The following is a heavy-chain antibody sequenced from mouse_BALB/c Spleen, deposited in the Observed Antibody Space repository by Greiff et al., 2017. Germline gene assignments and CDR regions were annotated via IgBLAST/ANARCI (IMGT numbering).Heavy chain of an antibody. Sequence: EVQGVESGGGLVKPGGSLKLSCAASGFTFSSYAMSWVRQTPEKRLEWVATISSGGSYTYYPDSVKGRFTISRDNAKNTLYLQMSSLRSEDTAMYYCARQGRGNYDWFAYWGQGTLVTVSA. CDR3: ARQGRGNYDWFAY. J-gene: IGHJ3*01. CDR1: GFTFSSYA. CDR2: ISSGGSYT. D-gene: IGHD2-1*01. V-gene: IGHV5-9-3*01.